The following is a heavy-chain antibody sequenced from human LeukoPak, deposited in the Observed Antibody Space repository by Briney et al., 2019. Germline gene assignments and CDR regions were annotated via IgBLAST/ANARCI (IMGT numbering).Heavy chain of an antibody. CDR2: ISSNSSYI. J-gene: IGHJ6*03. V-gene: IGHV3-21*01. Sequence: PGGSLGLSCAASGFTFSSYSMNWVRQAPGKGLEWVSSISSNSSYIYYADSVKGRFTISRDNAKNSLYLQMNSLRAEDTAVYYCARVFGYSYQNYYGSGRYYYYYMDVWGKGTTVTVSS. CDR3: ARVFGYSYQNYYGSGRYYYYYMDV. D-gene: IGHD3-10*01. CDR1: GFTFSSYS.